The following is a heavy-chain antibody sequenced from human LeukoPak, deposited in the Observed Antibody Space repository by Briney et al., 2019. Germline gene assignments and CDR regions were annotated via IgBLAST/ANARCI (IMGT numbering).Heavy chain of an antibody. J-gene: IGHJ4*02. CDR1: GGTFSSYA. V-gene: IGHV1-8*03. CDR2: MSPKSANT. Sequence: ASVKVSCKASGGTFSSYAISWVRQAPGQELEWMGWMSPKSANTGYAQKFQGRVTITRDTSISTAYMELSSLTSEDTAVYYCARTPPGGLIDYWGQGTLVTVSS. CDR3: ARTPPGGLIDY. D-gene: IGHD3-10*01.